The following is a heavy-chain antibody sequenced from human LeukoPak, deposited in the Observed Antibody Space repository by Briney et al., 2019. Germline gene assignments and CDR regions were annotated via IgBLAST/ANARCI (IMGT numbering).Heavy chain of an antibody. V-gene: IGHV4-61*01. Sequence: SETLSLTCTVSGGSISSSSYYWSWIRQPPGKGLEWIGYIYYSGSTNYNPSLKSRVTISVDTSKNQFSLKLSSVTAADTAVYYCARDLGTIFGADVWGKGTTVTVSS. CDR1: GGSISSSSYY. CDR2: IYYSGST. J-gene: IGHJ6*04. CDR3: ARDLGTIFGADV. D-gene: IGHD3-3*01.